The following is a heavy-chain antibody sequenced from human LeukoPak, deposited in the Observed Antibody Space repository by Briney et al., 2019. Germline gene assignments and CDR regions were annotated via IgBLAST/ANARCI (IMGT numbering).Heavy chain of an antibody. D-gene: IGHD3-22*01. V-gene: IGHV4-59*01. CDR3: VRIGNYYDSSGFTGDAFAI. Sequence: SETLSLTCTVSGGSISSYYWSWIRQPPGKGLEWIGYIYYSGSTNYNPSLKSRVTISVDTSKNQFSLKLSSVTAADTAVYYCVRIGNYYDSSGFTGDAFAIWGQGTMVTVSS. CDR2: IYYSGST. J-gene: IGHJ3*02. CDR1: GGSISSYY.